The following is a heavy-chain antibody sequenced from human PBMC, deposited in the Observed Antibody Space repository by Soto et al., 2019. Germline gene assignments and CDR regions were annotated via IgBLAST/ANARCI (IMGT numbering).Heavy chain of an antibody. D-gene: IGHD6-6*01. V-gene: IGHV3-23*01. J-gene: IGHJ4*02. CDR1: GFTFSSYA. CDR3: AKDLGAARHRSGSVDY. CDR2: ISGSGSST. Sequence: EVQLLESGGGLVQPGGSLTLSCAASGFTFSSYAMSWVRQAPGKGLEWVSAISGSGSSTYYADSVKGRFTISRDNSKNTLYLQMNSLRAEDTAVYYCAKDLGAARHRSGSVDYWGQGTLVTVSS.